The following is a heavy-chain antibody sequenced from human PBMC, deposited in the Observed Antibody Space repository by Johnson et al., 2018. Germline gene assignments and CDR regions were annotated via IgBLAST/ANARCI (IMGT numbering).Heavy chain of an antibody. CDR1: GYTFISYY. J-gene: IGHJ6*03. CDR3: ARDLLMCSGGSCYGYYYHYHMDV. CDR2: LNPSGGTT. V-gene: IGHV1-46*01. D-gene: IGHD2-15*01. Sequence: QVQLVESGAEVKKPGASVNVSCKASGYTFISYYMHWVRQAPGQGLEWVGMLNPSGGTTTYAQKFQGRVTMTRDTSTSTVYMELRSLRAEATAVYYCARDLLMCSGGSCYGYYYHYHMDVWGKGTTVTVSS.